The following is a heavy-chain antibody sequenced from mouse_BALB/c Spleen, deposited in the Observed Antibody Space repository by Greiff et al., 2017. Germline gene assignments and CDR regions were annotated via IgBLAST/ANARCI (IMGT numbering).Heavy chain of an antibody. Sequence: EVQRVESGGGLVQPGGSRKLSCAASGFTFSSYDMSWVRQTPEKRLEWVAYISSGGGSTYYPDTVKGRFTISRDNAKNTLYLQMSSLKSEDTAMYYCARQRILRPYWYFDVWGAGTTVTVSS. D-gene: IGHD1-2*01. J-gene: IGHJ1*01. CDR1: GFTFSSYD. CDR2: ISSGGGST. V-gene: IGHV5-12-1*01. CDR3: ARQRILRPYWYFDV.